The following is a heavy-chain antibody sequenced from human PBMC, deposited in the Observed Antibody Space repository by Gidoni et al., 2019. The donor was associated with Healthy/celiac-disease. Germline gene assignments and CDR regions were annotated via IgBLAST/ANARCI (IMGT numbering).Heavy chain of an antibody. CDR2: INHSGST. Sequence: QVQLQQWGAGLLKPSEPLSLTCAVYGGSFSGYYWCWIRQPPGKGLEWIGEINHSGSTNYNPSLKSRVTISVDTSKNQFSLKLSSVTAADTAVYYCARVKLGYCSSTSCYHFDPWGQGTLVTVSS. CDR3: ARVKLGYCSSTSCYHFDP. J-gene: IGHJ5*02. V-gene: IGHV4-34*01. CDR1: GGSFSGYY. D-gene: IGHD2-2*01.